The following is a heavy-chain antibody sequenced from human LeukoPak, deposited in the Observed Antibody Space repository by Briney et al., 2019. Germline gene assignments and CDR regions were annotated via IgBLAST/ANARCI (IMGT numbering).Heavy chain of an antibody. V-gene: IGHV2-70*11. CDR1: GFSLSTSGMC. CDR3: ARGYYYDSSALHYFDY. D-gene: IGHD3-22*01. Sequence: SGPTLVNPTQTLTLTCTFSGFSLSTSGMCVSWIRQLPGKALEWLARIDWDDDKYYSTSLKTRLTISKDTSKNQVVLTMTNMDPVDTATYYCARGYYYDSSALHYFDYWGQGTLVTVSS. J-gene: IGHJ4*02. CDR2: IDWDDDK.